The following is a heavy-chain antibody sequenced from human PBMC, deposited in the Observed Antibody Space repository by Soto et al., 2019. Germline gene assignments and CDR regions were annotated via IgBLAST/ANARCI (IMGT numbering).Heavy chain of an antibody. CDR2: ISGSGVTT. Sequence: GGSLILSCAASGFTFSSYAMNWVRPAPGKGLEWVSGISGSGVTTYYADSVKGRFTISRDNSKNTLFLQMNSLRAEDTAVYYCAREGASLYSSSSRYYYYGMDVWGQGTTVTVSS. CDR3: AREGASLYSSSSRYYYYGMDV. V-gene: IGHV3-23*01. J-gene: IGHJ6*02. D-gene: IGHD6-6*01. CDR1: GFTFSSYA.